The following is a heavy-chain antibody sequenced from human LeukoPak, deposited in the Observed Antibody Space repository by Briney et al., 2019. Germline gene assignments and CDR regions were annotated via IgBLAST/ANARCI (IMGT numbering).Heavy chain of an antibody. V-gene: IGHV3-7*01. CDR2: IKQDGSEK. CDR3: ARVWRTIFGVVIASQFDY. J-gene: IGHJ4*02. D-gene: IGHD3-3*01. CDR1: GFTFSSYW. Sequence: GGSLRLSCAASGFTFSSYWMSWVRQAPGKGLEWVANIKQDGSEKYYVDSVKGRFTISRDNAKNSLYLQMNSLRAEDTAVYYCARVWRTIFGVVIASQFDYWGQGTLVTVSS.